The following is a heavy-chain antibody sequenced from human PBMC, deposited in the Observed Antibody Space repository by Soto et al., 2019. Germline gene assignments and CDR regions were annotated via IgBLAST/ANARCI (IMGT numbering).Heavy chain of an antibody. CDR1: GFTLSGYG. J-gene: IGHJ4*02. CDR3: AKQRLERWQRSEIDY. V-gene: IGHV3-30*18. Sequence: QVQLVESGGGVVQPGRSLRLSCAASGFTLSGYGMHWVRQAPGKGLEWVAVISYDESNKSYADSVRGRFTISRDTSRNTLYLQMNSLTVDDTAVYFCAKQRLERWQRSEIDYRGQGTLVTVSS. D-gene: IGHD5-12*01. CDR2: ISYDESNK.